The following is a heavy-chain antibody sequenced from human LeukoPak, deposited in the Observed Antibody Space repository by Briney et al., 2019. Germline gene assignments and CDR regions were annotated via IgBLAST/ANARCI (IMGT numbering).Heavy chain of an antibody. CDR3: AKVERQLDYYYYGMDV. CDR1: GFTFSSYG. CDR2: ISYDGSNK. J-gene: IGHJ6*02. D-gene: IGHD6-6*01. Sequence: GGSLRLSCAASGFTFSSYGMHWVRQAPGKGLEWVAVISYDGSNKYYADSVKGRFTISRDNSKNTLYLQMNSLRAEDTAVYYCAKVERQLDYYYYGMDVWGQGTTVTVSS. V-gene: IGHV3-30*18.